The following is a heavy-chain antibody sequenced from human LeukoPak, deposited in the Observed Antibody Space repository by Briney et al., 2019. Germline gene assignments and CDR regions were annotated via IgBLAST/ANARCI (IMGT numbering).Heavy chain of an antibody. CDR1: GYTFTSYA. V-gene: IGHV7-4-1*02. J-gene: IGHJ6*02. CDR3: AKGGRGWYEYYGMDV. Sequence: GASVKVSCKASGYTFTSYAMNWVRQAPGQGLEWMGWINTNTGNPTYAQGFTGRFVFSLDTSVSTAYLQISSLKAEDTAVYYCAKGGRGWYEYYGMDVWGQGTTVTVSS. D-gene: IGHD6-19*01. CDR2: INTNTGNP.